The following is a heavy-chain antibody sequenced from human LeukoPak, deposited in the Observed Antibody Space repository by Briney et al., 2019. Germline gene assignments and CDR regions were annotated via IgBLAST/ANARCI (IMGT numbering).Heavy chain of an antibody. Sequence: PSENLSLTCTVSGYSISSGYDWGWMRQAPGKGLEWLGSISQSGNTYNNPSLKSRVTLSVDTSKNQVSLQMTSVTAADTAMYYCARSELNDYFKYWGQGILVTVST. CDR1: GYSISSGYD. J-gene: IGHJ4*02. V-gene: IGHV4-38-2*02. D-gene: IGHD1-7*01. CDR3: ARSELNDYFKY. CDR2: ISQSGNT.